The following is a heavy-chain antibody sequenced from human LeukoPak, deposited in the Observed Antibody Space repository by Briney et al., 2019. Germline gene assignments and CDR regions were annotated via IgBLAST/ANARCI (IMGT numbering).Heavy chain of an antibody. Sequence: SETLSLTCAVYGGSFSGYYWSWIRRPPGKGLEWIGEINHSGSTNYNPSLKSRVTISVDTSKNQFSLKLSSVTAADTAVYYCARDNERLAAAGSKSQFDPWGQGTLVTVSS. D-gene: IGHD6-13*01. CDR2: INHSGST. V-gene: IGHV4-34*01. CDR3: ARDNERLAAAGSKSQFDP. CDR1: GGSFSGYY. J-gene: IGHJ5*02.